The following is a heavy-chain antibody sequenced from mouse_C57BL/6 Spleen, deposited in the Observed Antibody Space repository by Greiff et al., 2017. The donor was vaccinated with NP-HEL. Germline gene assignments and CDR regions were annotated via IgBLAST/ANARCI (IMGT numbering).Heavy chain of an antibody. Sequence: VQLKESVAELVRPGASVKLSCTASGFNIKNTYMHWVKQRPEQGLEWIGRIDPANGNTKYAPKFQGKATITADTSSNTAYLQLSSLTSEDTAIYYCAKIYYDYDGDFDVWGTGTTVTVSS. CDR1: GFNIKNTY. CDR2: IDPANGNT. J-gene: IGHJ1*03. V-gene: IGHV14-3*01. D-gene: IGHD2-4*01. CDR3: AKIYYDYDGDFDV.